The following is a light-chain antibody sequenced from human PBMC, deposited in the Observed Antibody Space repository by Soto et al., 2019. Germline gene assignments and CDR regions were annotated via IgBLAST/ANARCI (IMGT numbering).Light chain of an antibody. CDR3: QQYGSSPRT. CDR2: GAS. V-gene: IGKV3-20*01. CDR1: QSVSSSS. Sequence: EILLTQSPGTLSLSPGERATLSCRASQSVSSSSLAWYQQKPGQAPRLLIYGASSRATGIPDRFSGSGSGTDFSLTISRLEPEDFVVYYCQQYGSSPRTFGQGTKVEIK. J-gene: IGKJ1*01.